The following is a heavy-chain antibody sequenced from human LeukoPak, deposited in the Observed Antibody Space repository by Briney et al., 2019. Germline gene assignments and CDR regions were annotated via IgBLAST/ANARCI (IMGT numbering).Heavy chain of an antibody. J-gene: IGHJ4*02. CDR1: GFTFDDYA. CDR3: AKDQGIAVAGLFDY. V-gene: IGHV3-9*01. D-gene: IGHD6-19*01. Sequence: TGGSLRLSCAASGFTFDDYAMHWVRQAPGKGLEWVSGISWNSGSIGYADSVKGRFTISRDNAKNSLYLQMNSLRAEDTALYYCAKDQGIAVAGLFDYWGQGTLVTVSS. CDR2: ISWNSGSI.